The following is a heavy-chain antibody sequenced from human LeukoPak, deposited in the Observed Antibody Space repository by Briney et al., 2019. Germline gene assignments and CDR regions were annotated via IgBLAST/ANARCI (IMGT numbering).Heavy chain of an antibody. CDR1: GGSISSGSYY. J-gene: IGHJ4*02. V-gene: IGHV4-61*02. D-gene: IGHD6-19*01. Sequence: SETLSLTCTVSGGSISSGSYYWSWIRQPAGKGLEWIGRIYTSGSTNYNPSLKSRVTISVDTSKNQFSLKLSSVTAADTAVYYCASGIAVAGTTYWGQGTLVTVSS. CDR3: ASGIAVAGTTY. CDR2: IYTSGST.